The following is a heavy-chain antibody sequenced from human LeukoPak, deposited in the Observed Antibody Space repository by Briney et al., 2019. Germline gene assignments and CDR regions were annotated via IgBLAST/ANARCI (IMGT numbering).Heavy chain of an antibody. CDR3: ARAKRFGELLYG. J-gene: IGHJ4*02. Sequence: ASVKVSCKASGYTFTSYDINWVRQATGQGLEWMGWMNPDSGNTGYAQKFQGRVTMTRNTSISTAYMELSSLTFEDTAVYYCARAKRFGELLYGWGQGTLVTVSS. CDR1: GYTFTSYD. D-gene: IGHD3-10*01. V-gene: IGHV1-8*01. CDR2: MNPDSGNT.